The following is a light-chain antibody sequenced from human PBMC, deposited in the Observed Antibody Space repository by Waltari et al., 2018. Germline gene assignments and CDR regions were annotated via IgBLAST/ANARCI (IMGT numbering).Light chain of an antibody. J-gene: IGLJ1*01. CDR1: DSDVGAYDF. Sequence: QSALTQPASVSGSPGQSITISCSGTDSDVGAYDFVSWYQQHPGKAPHLIIYEVSNRPSGISNRFSASKYGNTASLTISGLQAEDEADYYCSSYTTSSAPGVFGTGTRVTVL. CDR3: SSYTTSSAPGV. V-gene: IGLV2-14*01. CDR2: EVS.